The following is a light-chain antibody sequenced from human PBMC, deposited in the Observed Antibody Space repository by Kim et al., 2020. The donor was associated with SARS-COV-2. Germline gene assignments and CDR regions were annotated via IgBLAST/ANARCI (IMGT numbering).Light chain of an antibody. CDR1: QIISSAY. J-gene: IGKJ1*01. CDR3: QQYGTSPRT. Sequence: SPGKRATLSCRASQIISSAYVAWYQQKSGQAPRLLLFGSSSRATDIPDRFSGSGSGRDFTLTISRLEPEDSAVYYCQQYGTSPRTFGQGTKVDIK. V-gene: IGKV3-20*01. CDR2: GSS.